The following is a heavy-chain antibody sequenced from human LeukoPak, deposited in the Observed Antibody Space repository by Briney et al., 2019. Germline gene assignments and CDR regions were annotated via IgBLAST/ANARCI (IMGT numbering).Heavy chain of an antibody. J-gene: IGHJ4*02. CDR2: INHSGST. CDR1: GGSFSGYY. D-gene: IGHD3-22*01. Sequence: SESLSLTCAAYGGSFSGYYWSWVRQPPGKGLVRIGEINHSGSTNYNPSLKSRVTISVDTSKNQFSLKLSSVTAADTAVYYCASTTLYYYDSSSYYAGFDYWGQGTLVTVSS. V-gene: IGHV4-34*01. CDR3: ASTTLYYYDSSSYYAGFDY.